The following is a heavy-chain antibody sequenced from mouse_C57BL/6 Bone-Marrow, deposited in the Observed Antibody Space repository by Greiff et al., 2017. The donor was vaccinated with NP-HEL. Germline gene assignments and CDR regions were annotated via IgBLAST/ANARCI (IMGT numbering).Heavy chain of an antibody. Sequence: VKLVESGPGLVQPSQSLSITCTVSGFSLTSYGVHWVRQPPGKGLEWLGVIWSGGSTDYNAAFISRLSISKDNSKSQVFFKMNSLQADDTAIYYCAKTPVNPYWYFDVWGTGTTVTVSS. CDR1: GFSLTSYG. D-gene: IGHD1-1*01. J-gene: IGHJ1*03. CDR2: IWSGGST. CDR3: AKTPVNPYWYFDV. V-gene: IGHV2-4*01.